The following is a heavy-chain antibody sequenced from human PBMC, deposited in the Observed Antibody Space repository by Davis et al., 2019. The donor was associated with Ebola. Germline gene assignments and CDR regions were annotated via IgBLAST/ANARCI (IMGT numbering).Heavy chain of an antibody. J-gene: IGHJ5*02. CDR2: IRTTPNNYAT. CDR1: GFTFDSSA. V-gene: IGHV3-73*01. CDR3: VKPMAVGQGMDWFDP. D-gene: IGHD6-19*01. Sequence: GESLTISCATSGFTFDSSAMHWVRQASGKGLEWVARIRTTPNNYATSYAASVRGRFTISRDDSKNAVYLQMNSLKNEDTAVYYCVKPMAVGQGMDWFDPWGQGNLVTVSS.